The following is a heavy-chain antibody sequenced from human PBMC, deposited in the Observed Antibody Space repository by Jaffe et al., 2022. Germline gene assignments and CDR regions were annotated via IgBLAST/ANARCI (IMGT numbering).Heavy chain of an antibody. CDR1: GFTFSSYG. CDR2: IRYDGSNK. D-gene: IGHD2-2*01. CDR3: AKDAHDARYCSSTSCYYYYYYYMDV. V-gene: IGHV3-30*02. J-gene: IGHJ6*03. Sequence: QVQLVESGGGVVQPGGSLRLSCAASGFTFSSYGMHWVRQAPGKGLEWVAFIRYDGSNKYYADSVKGRFTISRDNSKNTLYLQMNSLRAEDTAVYYCAKDAHDARYCSSTSCYYYYYYYMDVWGKGTTVTVSS.